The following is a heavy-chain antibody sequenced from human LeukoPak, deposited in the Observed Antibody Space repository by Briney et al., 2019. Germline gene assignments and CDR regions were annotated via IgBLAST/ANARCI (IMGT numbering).Heavy chain of an antibody. CDR3: ATSGVVGATYDY. V-gene: IGHV1-24*01. CDR1: GYTLTELS. CDR2: FDPEDGET. Sequence: ASVKVSCKVSGYTLTELSMHWVRQAPGKGLEWMGGFDPEDGETIYAQKFQGRATMTEDTSTDTAYMELSSLRSEDTAVYYWATSGVVGATYDYWGQGTLVTVSS. D-gene: IGHD1-26*01. J-gene: IGHJ4*02.